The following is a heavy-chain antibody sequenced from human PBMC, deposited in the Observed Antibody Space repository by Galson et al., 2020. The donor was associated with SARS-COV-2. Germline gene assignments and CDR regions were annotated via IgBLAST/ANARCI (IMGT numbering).Heavy chain of an antibody. D-gene: IGHD1-26*01. Sequence: GESLKISCKGSGYSFSSYWIGWVRQMPGKGLEWMGIINTADSDTRYSPSFQGQVTISVDKSINTAYLQWSSLKASDTAMFYCTRPRGSYGVNCIDDWGQGTLVTVAS. CDR3: TRPRGSYGVNCIDD. CDR1: GYSFSSYW. J-gene: IGHJ4*02. CDR2: INTADSDT. V-gene: IGHV5-51*01.